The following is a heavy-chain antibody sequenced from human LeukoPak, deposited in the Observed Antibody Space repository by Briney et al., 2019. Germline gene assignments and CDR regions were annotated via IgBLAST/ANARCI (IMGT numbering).Heavy chain of an antibody. CDR2: ISDSGST. J-gene: IGHJ5*02. Sequence: SETLSLTCVVSGGSLSTHHWSWIWQSPGRGLEWIGYISDSGSTNYNPSLKSRVTISVDTSKNQFSLMLSSVTAADTAVYYCARVAMSPDCSSTSCYAGPRFDPWGQGTLVTVSS. D-gene: IGHD2-2*01. CDR1: GGSLSTHH. CDR3: ARVAMSPDCSSTSCYAGPRFDP. V-gene: IGHV4-59*11.